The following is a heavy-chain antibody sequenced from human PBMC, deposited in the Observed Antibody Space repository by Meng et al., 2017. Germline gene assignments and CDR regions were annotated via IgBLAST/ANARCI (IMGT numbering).Heavy chain of an antibody. D-gene: IGHD1-26*01. Sequence: EVQRAGPGGGMVKPGGSLSLACAASGFTFTTSTMNWVRQAAGKELEWVLSISSSSTYKYYADSVKGRFTISRDDPNNSLYVQMNSLTAGDTAVYYCVRGSGSYSSWGQGTLVTASS. J-gene: IGHJ5*02. CDR2: ISSSSTYK. CDR1: GFTFTTST. CDR3: VRGSGSYSS. V-gene: IGHV3-21*02.